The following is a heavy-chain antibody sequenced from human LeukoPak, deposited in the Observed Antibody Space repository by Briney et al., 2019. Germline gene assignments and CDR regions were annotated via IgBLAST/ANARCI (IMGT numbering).Heavy chain of an antibody. CDR3: AREGGYSPINYYYYYMDV. CDR2: ISSSGSTI. J-gene: IGHJ6*03. Sequence: GGSLRLSCVASGFTFSDYDMSWIRQAPGKGLEWISYISSSGSTINYADSLKGRVTLSRDNAKNSLYLQMNSLRAEDTAVYYCAREGGYSPINYYYYYMDVWGKGTTVTVSS. D-gene: IGHD5-18*01. V-gene: IGHV3-11*04. CDR1: GFTFSDYD.